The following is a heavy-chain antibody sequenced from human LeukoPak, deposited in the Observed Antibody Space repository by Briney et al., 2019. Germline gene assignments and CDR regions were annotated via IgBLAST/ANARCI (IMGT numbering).Heavy chain of an antibody. CDR3: ARDAGPLGEGDAFDI. CDR2: IYSGGST. CDR1: GFTVSSNY. V-gene: IGHV3-53*01. D-gene: IGHD2-21*01. Sequence: PGGSLRLSCAASGFTVSSNYMSWVRQAPGKGLEWVSVIYSGGSTYYADSVKGRFTISRDNSKNTLYLQMNSLRAEDTAVYYCARDAGPLGEGDAFDIWGQGTMVTVSS. J-gene: IGHJ3*02.